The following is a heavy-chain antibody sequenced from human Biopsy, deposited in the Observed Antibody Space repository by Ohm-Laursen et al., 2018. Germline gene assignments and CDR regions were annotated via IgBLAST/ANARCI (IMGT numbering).Heavy chain of an antibody. D-gene: IGHD3-9*01. V-gene: IGHV1-46*01. CDR1: APSFTKKC. CDR2: ITLTVGTA. J-gene: IGHJ6*02. Sequence: PSDTASCTPYAPSFTKKCIDWARHPPGEGLEWLVFITLTVGTASNAEKFQGRVTLTRDTSTGTVYLELNSLISEDTALCYCARDETGSSVFGPYYYGMDVWGQGTTVTVSS. CDR3: ARDETGSSVFGPYYYGMDV.